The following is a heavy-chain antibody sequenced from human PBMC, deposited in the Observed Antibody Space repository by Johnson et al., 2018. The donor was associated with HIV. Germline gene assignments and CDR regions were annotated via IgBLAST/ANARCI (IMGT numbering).Heavy chain of an antibody. CDR3: ARGGSSGWSVFLAFDI. D-gene: IGHD6-19*01. CDR2: IYSGGST. Sequence: VQLVESGGGLIQPGGSLRLSCAASGFSVSSNYMSWVRQAPGKGLEWVSVIYSGGSTYYADSVKGRFTISRDNSKNTLHLQMNSLRAEDTAIYYCARGGSSGWSVFLAFDIWGQGTMVTVSS. CDR1: GFSVSSNY. V-gene: IGHV3-53*01. J-gene: IGHJ3*02.